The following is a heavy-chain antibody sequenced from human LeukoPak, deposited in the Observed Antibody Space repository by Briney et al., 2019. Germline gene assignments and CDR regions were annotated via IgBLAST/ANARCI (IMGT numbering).Heavy chain of an antibody. V-gene: IGHV1-18*01. CDR2: ISAYNGNT. J-gene: IGHJ6*03. CDR3: ARGGAARTPWGGVHHYYMDV. CDR1: GGTFSSYA. D-gene: IGHD3-16*01. Sequence: ASVKVSCKASGGTFSSYAISWVRQAPGQGPEWMGWISAYNGNTNYAQKLQGRVTMTTDTSTSTAYMELRSLRSDDTAVYYCARGGAARTPWGGVHHYYMDVWGKGTTVTVSS.